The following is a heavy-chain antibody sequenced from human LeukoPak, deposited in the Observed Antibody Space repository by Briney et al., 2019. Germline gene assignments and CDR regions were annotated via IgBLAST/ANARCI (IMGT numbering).Heavy chain of an antibody. CDR1: GDSISSGTYS. Sequence: SETLSLTCAVSGDSISSGTYSWTWIRQPPGKGLEWIGFISHSGGTYYNPSLKSRVTMSVDRSENQFSPKLGSVTAADTAVYYCARGLIVPSTIFDYWGQGALVTVSS. CDR3: ARGLIVPSTIFDY. D-gene: IGHD2-2*01. CDR2: ISHSGGT. V-gene: IGHV4-30-2*01. J-gene: IGHJ4*02.